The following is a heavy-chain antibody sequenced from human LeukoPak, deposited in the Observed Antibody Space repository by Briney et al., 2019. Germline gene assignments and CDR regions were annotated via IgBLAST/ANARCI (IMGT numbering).Heavy chain of an antibody. J-gene: IGHJ4*02. CDR1: GFSFSSYE. CDR2: ITRTSSPI. CDR3: ARGFRGWYAEGFDY. Sequence: GGSLRLSCAGSGFSFSSYEMNWVRQAPGKGLEWVAYITRTSSPIYYADSVKGRFTVSRDNAKNSLYLQMNSLRAEDTAVYYCARGFRGWYAEGFDYWGQGTVVTVSS. D-gene: IGHD6-19*01. V-gene: IGHV3-48*03.